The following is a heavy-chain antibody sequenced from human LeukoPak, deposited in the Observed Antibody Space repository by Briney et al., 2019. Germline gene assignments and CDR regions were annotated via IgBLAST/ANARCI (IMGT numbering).Heavy chain of an antibody. Sequence: SETLSLTCTVSGGSISSSSYYWGWIRQPPGKGLEWIGSIYYSGSTYSNPSLRSRVTMSADTSKNQFSLNLKSVTAADTAVYYCARQYYDSTGYYYFDYWGQGTLVTVS. J-gene: IGHJ4*02. V-gene: IGHV4-39*01. CDR1: GGSISSSSYY. CDR2: IYYSGST. D-gene: IGHD3-22*01. CDR3: ARQYYDSTGYYYFDY.